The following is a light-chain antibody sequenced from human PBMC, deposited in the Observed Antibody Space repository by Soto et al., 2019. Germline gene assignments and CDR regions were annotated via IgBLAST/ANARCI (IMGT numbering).Light chain of an antibody. V-gene: IGKV1-5*03. CDR3: QHYNSYSEA. CDR2: KAS. CDR1: QTISSW. Sequence: DIQRTQSPSTLSGSVGDRVTITCRASQTISSWLAWYQQKPGKAPKLLIYKASTLKSGVPSRFSGIGSGTEFTLTISSLQPDDFATYYGQHYNSYSEAFGQATKVDIK. J-gene: IGKJ1*01.